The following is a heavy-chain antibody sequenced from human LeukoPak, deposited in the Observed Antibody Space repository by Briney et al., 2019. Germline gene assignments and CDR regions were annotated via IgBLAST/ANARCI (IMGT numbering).Heavy chain of an antibody. CDR1: GGSSSGHY. J-gene: IGHJ6*02. V-gene: IGHV4-34*01. D-gene: IGHD6-19*01. Sequence: SETLSPTRGLEGGSSSGHYGSLIRQPREKGLGWGGEVTERGSVNYNPSLRSRVTMSVDTAKRQFTVKLRSITAADTSVFYCARARGSSRGWGHYYYSLDVWGQGTTVTASS. CDR3: ARARGSSRGWGHYYYSLDV. CDR2: VTERGSV.